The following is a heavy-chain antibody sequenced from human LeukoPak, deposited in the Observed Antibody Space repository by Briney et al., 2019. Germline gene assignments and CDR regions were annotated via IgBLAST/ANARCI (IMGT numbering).Heavy chain of an antibody. J-gene: IGHJ4*02. V-gene: IGHV6-1*01. CDR1: GDSVSSNSAA. D-gene: IGHD6-13*01. CDR3: ARSIPAAGNNFVY. Sequence: SQTLSLTCAISGDSVSSNSAAWNWIRQSPSRGLEWLGRTYFRSKWYSDYTMSVKGRITINGDASKNQFSLQLNSVTPEDTAVYFCARSIPAAGNNFVYWGQGTRVTVSS. CDR2: TYFRSKWYS.